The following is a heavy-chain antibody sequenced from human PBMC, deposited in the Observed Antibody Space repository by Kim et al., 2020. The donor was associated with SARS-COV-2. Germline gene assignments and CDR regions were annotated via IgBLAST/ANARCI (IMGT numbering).Heavy chain of an antibody. CDR2: ISTGGKT. V-gene: IGHV3-53*01. Sequence: GGSLRLSCEVSGFSVINYLSWVRQSPGKGLEWVSTISTGGKTDYADSVKGRFTISRDNSKNTVFLQMNSLRADDTAVYYCAKGGDPGFYRVPFVSWGQGTQVIVSS. J-gene: IGHJ5*01. D-gene: IGHD3-16*01. CDR3: AKGGDPGFYRVPFVS. CDR1: GFSVINY.